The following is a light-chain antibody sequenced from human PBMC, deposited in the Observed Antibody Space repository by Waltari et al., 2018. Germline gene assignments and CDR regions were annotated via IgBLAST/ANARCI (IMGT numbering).Light chain of an antibody. CDR1: SNDVGGYNS. CDR3: SSQSSNDVVL. Sequence: QSALTQPASVSGSPGQSVTIFCAATSNDVGGYNSVSWYQEHPGQAPRVIIYDVSDRPSVVSDRFSGSQSGNTASLTISGLQAEDEADYYCSSQSSNDVVLFGGGTKLTVL. CDR2: DVS. J-gene: IGLJ2*01. V-gene: IGLV2-14*01.